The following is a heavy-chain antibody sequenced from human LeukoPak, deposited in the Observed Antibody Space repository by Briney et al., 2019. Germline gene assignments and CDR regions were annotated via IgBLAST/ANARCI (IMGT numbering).Heavy chain of an antibody. D-gene: IGHD2-2*02. CDR3: ARDFYCDRSNCYTADY. CDR2: ISSASSYM. CDR1: GFTVSSNY. J-gene: IGHJ4*02. V-gene: IGHV3-21*01. Sequence: GGSLRLSCAASGFTVSSNYMSWVRQAPGKGLEWVSSISSASSYMYYADSVKGRFTISRDNARNSLYLQMDSLRAEDTAIYYCARDFYCDRSNCYTADYWDQGTLVTVSS.